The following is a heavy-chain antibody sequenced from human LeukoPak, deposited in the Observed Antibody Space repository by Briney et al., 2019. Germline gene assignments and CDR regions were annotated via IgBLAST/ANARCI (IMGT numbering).Heavy chain of an antibody. D-gene: IGHD3-10*01. CDR1: GYTFTAYY. J-gene: IGHJ4*02. Sequence: SCKASGYTFTAYYIHWVRQAPGKGLEWVAVISYDGSNKYYADSVKGRFTISRDNSKNTLYLQMNSLRAEDTAVYYCARDRKWFGELLSDYWGQGTLVTVSS. V-gene: IGHV3-30-3*01. CDR2: ISYDGSNK. CDR3: ARDRKWFGELLSDY.